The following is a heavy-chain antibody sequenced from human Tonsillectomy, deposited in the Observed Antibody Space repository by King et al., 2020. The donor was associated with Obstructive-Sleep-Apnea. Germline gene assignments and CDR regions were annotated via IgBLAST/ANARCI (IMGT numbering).Heavy chain of an antibody. V-gene: IGHV4-59*01. CDR1: GGSISSYY. J-gene: IGHJ4*02. CDR2: IYYSGRT. D-gene: IGHD5-18*01. CDR3: VRVAYRYGYDYYFDY. Sequence: QLQESGPGLVKPSETLSLTCTVSGGSISSYYWSWIRQPPGKGLEWIGYIYYSGRTNYNPSLKSRVTISVDTSKNQFSLKLSSVTAADTAVYYCVRVAYRYGYDYYFDYWGQGTLVTVSS.